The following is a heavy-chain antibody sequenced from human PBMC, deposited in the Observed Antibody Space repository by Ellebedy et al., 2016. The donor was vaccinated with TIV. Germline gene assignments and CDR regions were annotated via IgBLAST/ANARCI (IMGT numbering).Heavy chain of an antibody. V-gene: IGHV1-18*04. Sequence: AASVKVSCKASGYTFTSYGISWVRQAPGQGLEWMGWISGYNGNTNYAQKLQGRATMTTDTSTSTAYMELRSLRSDDTAVYYCARDRYIKRIAWFDPWGQGTLVTVSS. CDR3: ARDRYIKRIAWFDP. J-gene: IGHJ5*02. D-gene: IGHD2-2*02. CDR1: GYTFTSYG. CDR2: ISGYNGNT.